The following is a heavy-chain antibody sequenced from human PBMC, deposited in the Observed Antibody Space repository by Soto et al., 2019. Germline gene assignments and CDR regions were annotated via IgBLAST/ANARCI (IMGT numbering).Heavy chain of an antibody. CDR1: GDSISSINNY. V-gene: IGHV4-30-4*01. J-gene: IGHJ5*02. D-gene: IGHD5-18*01. CDR2: ISYSGTT. Sequence: SETLSLTCTVSGDSISSINNYWSRIRQPPGEGLEWIGFISYSGTTSYSPSLKSRVAISLDTSKNQFSLSLNFVTAADTAVYYCARGRGYSYGLDPWGQGSLVTVS. CDR3: ARGRGYSYGLDP.